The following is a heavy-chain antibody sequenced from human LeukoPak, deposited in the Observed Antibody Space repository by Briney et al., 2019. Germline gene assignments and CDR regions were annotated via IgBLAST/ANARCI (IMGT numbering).Heavy chain of an antibody. CDR1: GGSIDNYY. CDR2: IYYSGST. Sequence: SETLSLTCTVSGGSIDNYYWSWIWQPPGKGLEWIGYIYYSGSTNYNPSLKSRVTISVDTSKNQFSLKLSSVTAADTAEYYCARSHLGDGSSWWRRLFGYWGQGTLVTVSS. CDR3: ARSHLGDGSSWWRRLFGY. V-gene: IGHV4-59*01. J-gene: IGHJ4*02. D-gene: IGHD6-13*01.